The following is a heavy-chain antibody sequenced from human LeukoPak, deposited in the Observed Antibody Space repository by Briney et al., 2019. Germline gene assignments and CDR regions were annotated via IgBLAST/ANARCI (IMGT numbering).Heavy chain of an antibody. CDR2: ISYDGSNK. CDR1: GFTFSNYG. V-gene: IGHV3-30*19. Sequence: GGFLRLSCAASGFTFSNYGIHWVRQAPGKGLEWVAVISYDGSNKYYADSVKGRFTISRDNSKNTLYLQMNSLRAEDTAVYYCAREPPTVTTSYFDYWGQGTLVTVSS. J-gene: IGHJ4*02. CDR3: AREPPTVTTSYFDY. D-gene: IGHD4-17*01.